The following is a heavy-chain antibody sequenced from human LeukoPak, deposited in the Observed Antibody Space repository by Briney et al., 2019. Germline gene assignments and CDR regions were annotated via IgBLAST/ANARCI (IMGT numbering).Heavy chain of an antibody. V-gene: IGHV3-30-3*01. CDR3: ARDPARLDSSSWYFDY. CDR1: GFTFSSYA. J-gene: IGHJ4*02. D-gene: IGHD6-13*01. CDR2: ISYDGSNK. Sequence: GGSLRLSCAASGFTFSSYAMHWVRQAPGKGLEWVAVISYDGSNKYYADSVKGRFTISRDNSKNTLYLQMNSLRAEDTAVYYCARDPARLDSSSWYFDYWGQGTLVTVSS.